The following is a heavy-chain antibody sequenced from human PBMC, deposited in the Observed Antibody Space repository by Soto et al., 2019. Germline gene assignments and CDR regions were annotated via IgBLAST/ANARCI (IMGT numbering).Heavy chain of an antibody. CDR2: MNPNSGNT. CDR3: ARDVPSHIVVLPAALDY. J-gene: IGHJ4*02. Sequence: ASVKVSCKASGYTFTSYDINWVRQATGQGLEWMGWMNPNSGNTGYAQKFQGRVTMTRNTSISTAYMELSSLRAEDTAVYHCARDVPSHIVVLPAALDYWGQGTPVTVSS. V-gene: IGHV1-8*01. CDR1: GYTFTSYD. D-gene: IGHD2-2*01.